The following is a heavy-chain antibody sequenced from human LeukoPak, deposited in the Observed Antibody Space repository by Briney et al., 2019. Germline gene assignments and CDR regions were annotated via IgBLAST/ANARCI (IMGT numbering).Heavy chain of an antibody. CDR3: ARGTTNYYYYYMDV. Sequence: GGSLRLSCAASGFTFSSYWMSWVRQAPGKGLEWVANIKQDGSEKYYVDSVKGRFTISRDNAKNSLYLQMNSLRAEDTAVYYCARGTTNYYYYYMDVWGKGTTVTVSS. CDR1: GFTFSSYW. D-gene: IGHD1-1*01. J-gene: IGHJ6*03. CDR2: IKQDGSEK. V-gene: IGHV3-7*01.